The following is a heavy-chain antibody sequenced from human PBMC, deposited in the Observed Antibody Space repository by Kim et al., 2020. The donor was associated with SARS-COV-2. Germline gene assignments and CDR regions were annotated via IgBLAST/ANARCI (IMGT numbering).Heavy chain of an antibody. Sequence: TANYAQKFQGRVTITADESTSTAYMELSSLRSEDTAVYYCARGESGSYHYWGQGTLVTVSS. D-gene: IGHD1-26*01. CDR2: TA. J-gene: IGHJ4*02. V-gene: IGHV1-69*01. CDR3: ARGESGSYHY.